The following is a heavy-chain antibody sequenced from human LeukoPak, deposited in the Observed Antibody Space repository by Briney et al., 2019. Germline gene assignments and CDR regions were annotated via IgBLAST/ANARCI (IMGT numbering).Heavy chain of an antibody. J-gene: IGHJ5*02. D-gene: IGHD3-3*01. CDR1: GYTFTGYH. Sequence: ASVKVSCKASGYTFTGYHMHWVRQAPGQGLEWMGWINPNSGGTNYAQKFQGRVTMTRDTSISTADMELSRLRSDDTAVYYCARDGIRFLEWLGGWFDPWGQGTLVTVSS. CDR3: ARDGIRFLEWLGGWFDP. CDR2: INPNSGGT. V-gene: IGHV1-2*02.